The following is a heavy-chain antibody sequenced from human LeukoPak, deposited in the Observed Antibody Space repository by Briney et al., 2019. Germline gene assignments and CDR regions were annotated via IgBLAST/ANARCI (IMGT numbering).Heavy chain of an antibody. V-gene: IGHV5-51*01. D-gene: IGHD5-18*01. Sequence: GESLQSSCKAPGYNCTNYWIGWVRPMPGKGLEWIGIISPGDSDNRYSPSFQGQVTISADKSICTAYLQWSSLKASDTAMYYCARRGDSYGRFDYWGQGILVTVSS. CDR3: ARRGDSYGRFDY. J-gene: IGHJ4*02. CDR2: ISPGDSDN. CDR1: GYNCTNYW.